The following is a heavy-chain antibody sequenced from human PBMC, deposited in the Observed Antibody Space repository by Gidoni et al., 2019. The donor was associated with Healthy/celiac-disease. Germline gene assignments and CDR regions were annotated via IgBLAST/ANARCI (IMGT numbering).Heavy chain of an antibody. Sequence: QLQLQESGSGLVKHSQTLSPTCAVSGGSISSGGYSWSWIRQPPGKGLAWIGYIYHSGSTYYNPSLKSRVTISVDRSKNQFSLKLSSVTAADTAVYYCARAPRWFGEVIWYFDLWGRGTLVTVSS. CDR1: GGSISSGGYS. CDR3: ARAPRWFGEVIWYFDL. J-gene: IGHJ2*01. CDR2: IYHSGST. D-gene: IGHD3-10*01. V-gene: IGHV4-30-2*01.